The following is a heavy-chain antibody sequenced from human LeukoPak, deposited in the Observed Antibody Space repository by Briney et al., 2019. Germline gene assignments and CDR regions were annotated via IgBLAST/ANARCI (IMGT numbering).Heavy chain of an antibody. CDR3: ATGHYSNRL. D-gene: IGHD4-11*01. CDR2: IYDTGDT. V-gene: IGHV3-66*01. Sequence: GGSLRLSCAVSGVAVSDSYLSWFRQAPGGGLEWVSVIYDTGDTFYADSVKDRFIISRDNSKNTLYLQMSSLRVEDTSFYYCATGHYSNRLGGQGTLVTVSS. CDR1: GVAVSDSY. J-gene: IGHJ4*02.